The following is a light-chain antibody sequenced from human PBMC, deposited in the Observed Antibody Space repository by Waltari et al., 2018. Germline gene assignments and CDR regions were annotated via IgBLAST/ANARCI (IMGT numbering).Light chain of an antibody. CDR3: QRYDDYPPT. CDR2: KAS. Sequence: DLQMTQSPSTLSASVGDRVTRPCRASQSVSHWVAWYHQKPGKAPKLLISKASSLEKEVPSRFSGSGSGTEFTLTITNLQPDDFATFYCQRYDDYPPTFGGGTKVEIK. V-gene: IGKV1-5*03. J-gene: IGKJ4*01. CDR1: QSVSHW.